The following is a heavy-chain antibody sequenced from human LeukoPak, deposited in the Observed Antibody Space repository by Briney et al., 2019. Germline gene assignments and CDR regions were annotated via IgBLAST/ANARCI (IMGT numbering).Heavy chain of an antibody. CDR3: ARQTTVTNPYFDY. CDR2: ISYDGSNK. D-gene: IGHD4-17*01. Sequence: GGSLRLSCAASGFTFSSYAMHWVRQAPGKGLEWVAVISYDGSNKYYADSVKGRFTISRDNSKNTLYLQMNSLRAEDTAVYYCARQTTVTNPYFDYWGQGTLVTVSS. V-gene: IGHV3-30*16. CDR1: GFTFSSYA. J-gene: IGHJ4*02.